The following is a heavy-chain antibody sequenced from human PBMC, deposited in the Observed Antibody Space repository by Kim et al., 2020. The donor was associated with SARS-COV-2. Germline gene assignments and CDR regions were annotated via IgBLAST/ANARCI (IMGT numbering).Heavy chain of an antibody. Sequence: GGSLRLSCAASGFTFSSYGMHWVRQAPGKGLEWVAVIWYDGSNKYYADSVKGRFTISRDNSKNTLYLQMNSLRAEDTAVYYCAKVSGLGAFDIWGQGTMVTVSS. V-gene: IGHV3-33*06. CDR2: IWYDGSNK. J-gene: IGHJ3*02. D-gene: IGHD3-10*01. CDR1: GFTFSSYG. CDR3: AKVSGLGAFDI.